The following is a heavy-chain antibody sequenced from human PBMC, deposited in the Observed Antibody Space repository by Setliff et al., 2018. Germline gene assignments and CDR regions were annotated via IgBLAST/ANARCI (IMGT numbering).Heavy chain of an antibody. CDR2: IYYSGT. CDR3: AGGTIVAPGGYFYYMDV. J-gene: IGHJ6*03. CDR1: SASRSINTYY. V-gene: IGHV4-59*01. D-gene: IGHD6-6*01. Sequence: SETLSLTCTVSSASRSINTYYWSWIRQPPGKGLDWVGNIYYSGTNYNPSLKSRVTISVDTSKHQISLKLNSVTAADTAVYYCAGGTIVAPGGYFYYMDVWGKGATVTGSS.